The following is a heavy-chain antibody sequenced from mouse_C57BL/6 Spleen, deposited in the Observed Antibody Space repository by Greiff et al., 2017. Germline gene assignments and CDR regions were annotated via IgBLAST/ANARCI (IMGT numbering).Heavy chain of an antibody. D-gene: IGHD1-1*01. J-gene: IGHJ2*01. CDR3: AREEYYGSLDY. Sequence: QVQLQQPGAELVRPGSSVKLSCKASGYTFTSYWMDWVKQRPGQGLEWIGNIYPSDSETNYNQKFKDKATFTLDKSSSTSYMQLSSLTSEDSAVYYCAREEYYGSLDYWGQGTTLTVS. CDR2: IYPSDSET. CDR1: GYTFTSYW. V-gene: IGHV1-61*01.